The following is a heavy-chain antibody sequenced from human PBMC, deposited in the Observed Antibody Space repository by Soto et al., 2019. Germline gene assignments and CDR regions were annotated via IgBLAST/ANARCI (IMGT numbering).Heavy chain of an antibody. CDR1: GGSISSGGYY. V-gene: IGHV4-31*03. D-gene: IGHD3-3*01. CDR3: ARAQDFWSGLALGGMDV. J-gene: IGHJ6*02. Sequence: SETLSLTCTVSGGSISSGGYYWSWIRQHPGKGLEWIGYIYYSGSTYYNPSLKSRVTISVDTSKNQFSLRLSSVTAADTAVYYCARAQDFWSGLALGGMDVWGQGTTVTVSS. CDR2: IYYSGST.